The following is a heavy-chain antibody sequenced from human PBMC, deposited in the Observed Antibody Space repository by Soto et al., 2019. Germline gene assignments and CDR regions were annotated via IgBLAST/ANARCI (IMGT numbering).Heavy chain of an antibody. CDR2: ISVSGDST. CDR3: AKIFRYGDPEY. V-gene: IGHV3-23*01. J-gene: IGHJ4*02. D-gene: IGHD2-21*02. Sequence: EVQLLESGGGLVQPGGSLRLSCAASGFTFSSYAMSWVGQAPGKGLEWVSGISVSGDSTYYAGSVKGRFTISRDNSKSTLYLQMNSLRAEDTAVYYCAKIFRYGDPEYWGQGALVTVSS. CDR1: GFTFSSYA.